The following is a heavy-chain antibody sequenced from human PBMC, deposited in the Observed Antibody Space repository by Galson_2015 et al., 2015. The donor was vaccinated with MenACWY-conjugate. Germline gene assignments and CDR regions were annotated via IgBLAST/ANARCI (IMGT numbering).Heavy chain of an antibody. V-gene: IGHV3-23*01. J-gene: IGHJ4*02. CDR3: AKDSLWNPTQGIDY. Sequence: SLRLSCAASGFTFSSYAMSWVRQAPGKGLEWVSAISGSGGSTYYADSVKGRFTVSRDNSKNTLYLQMNSLRAEDTAVYYCAKDSLWNPTQGIDYWGQGTLVTVSS. CDR1: GFTFSSYA. D-gene: IGHD1-1*01. CDR2: ISGSGGST.